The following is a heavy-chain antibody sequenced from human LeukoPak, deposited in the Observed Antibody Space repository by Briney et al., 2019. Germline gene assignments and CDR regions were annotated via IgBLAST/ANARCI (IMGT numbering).Heavy chain of an antibody. J-gene: IGHJ4*02. CDR2: IYATGIT. Sequence: SETLSLTCTVSGGSISSYFWSWIRQPAGKGLEWIGRIYATGITNYTPSLKSRVTMSVDTSKNQFSLKLNSVTAADTAVYYCARETTGTERHFDYWGQGTLVTVSS. CDR1: GGSISSYF. D-gene: IGHD1-1*01. CDR3: ARETTGTERHFDY. V-gene: IGHV4-4*07.